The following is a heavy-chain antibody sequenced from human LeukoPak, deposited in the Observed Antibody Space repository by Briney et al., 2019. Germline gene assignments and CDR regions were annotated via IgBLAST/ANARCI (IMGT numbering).Heavy chain of an antibody. CDR3: ARERESNYDILTGYYPPDY. J-gene: IGHJ4*02. D-gene: IGHD3-9*01. V-gene: IGHV3-64*01. Sequence: PGGSLRLSCAASGFTFSSYAMHWVRQAPGKGLEYVSAISSNGGSTYYANSVKGRFTISRDNSKNTLCLQMGSLRAEDMAVYYCARERESNYDILTGYYPPDYWGQGTLVTVSS. CDR1: GFTFSSYA. CDR2: ISSNGGST.